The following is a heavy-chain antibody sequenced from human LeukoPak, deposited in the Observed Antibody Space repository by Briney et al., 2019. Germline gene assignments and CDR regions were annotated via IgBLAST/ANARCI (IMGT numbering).Heavy chain of an antibody. CDR1: GFSVSGYW. J-gene: IGHJ4*02. CDR3: AREWQGGIAAAGTRIEGDY. Sequence: PGGSLRLSYAVSGFSVSGYWMTWVRQAPGKGLEWVANIKQDGGEKNYVDSVKGRFTISRDNAENSLFLQMNSLRVEDTAVYYCAREWQGGIAAAGTRIEGDYWGQGTLVAVSS. CDR2: IKQDGGEK. D-gene: IGHD6-13*01. V-gene: IGHV3-7*01.